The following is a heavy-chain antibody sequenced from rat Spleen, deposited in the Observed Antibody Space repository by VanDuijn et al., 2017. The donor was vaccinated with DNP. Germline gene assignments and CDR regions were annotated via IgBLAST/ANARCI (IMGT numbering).Heavy chain of an antibody. CDR1: GFTFSDYN. Sequence: EVQLVESGGGLVQPGSSLKLSCVVSGFTFSDYNMAWVRQAPKKGLEWVATIIYDSGDNYYGDSVKGRFTISRDTAKSTLYLQMDSLRSEDTATYYCATFEERDAWGQGTSVTVSS. CDR2: IIYDSGDN. V-gene: IGHV5-7*01. J-gene: IGHJ4*01. D-gene: IGHD4-2*01. CDR3: ATFEERDA.